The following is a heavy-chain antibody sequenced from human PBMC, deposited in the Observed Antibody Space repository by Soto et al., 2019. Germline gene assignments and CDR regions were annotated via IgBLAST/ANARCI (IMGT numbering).Heavy chain of an antibody. CDR2: IYYSGST. CDR3: ARWGSSIAVAGTDWFDP. CDR1: GGSISSGGYY. V-gene: IGHV4-31*03. D-gene: IGHD6-19*01. J-gene: IGHJ5*02. Sequence: QVQLQESGPGLVKPSQTLSLTCTVSGGSISSGGYYWSWIRQHPGKGLEWVGYIYYSGSTYYNPSLKSRVTLSVDTTKHQFLLKLRSVTAAGTAVYYCARWGSSIAVAGTDWFDPWGQGTLVTVSS.